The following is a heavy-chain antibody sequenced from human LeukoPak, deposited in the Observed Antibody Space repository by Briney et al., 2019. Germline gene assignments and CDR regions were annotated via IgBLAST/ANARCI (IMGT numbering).Heavy chain of an antibody. J-gene: IGHJ5*02. V-gene: IGHV4-59*01. CDR2: IYYSGST. D-gene: IGHD3-16*01. CDR1: GGSFSGYY. Sequence: NPSETLSLTCAVYGGSFSGYYWSWTRQPPGKGLEWIGYIYYSGSTNYSPSLKSRVTISVDTSKNQFSLNLTSVTAADTAVYYCARFTPQGYGWGGYNRFDPWGQGTLVTVSS. CDR3: ARFTPQGYGWGGYNRFDP.